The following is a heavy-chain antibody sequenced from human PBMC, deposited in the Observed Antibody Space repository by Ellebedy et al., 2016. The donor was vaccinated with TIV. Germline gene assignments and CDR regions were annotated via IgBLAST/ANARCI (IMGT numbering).Heavy chain of an antibody. D-gene: IGHD5/OR15-5a*01. J-gene: IGHJ3*02. CDR3: AKETFNDVDLKVWGVLDI. CDR2: SHRDGDT. V-gene: IGHV3-66*01. Sequence: GGSLRLSCTASGFTVSSDYMSWVRQAPGKGLEWVSVSHRDGDTNYADSVKGRFLVSRDKSRNTLYLQMTGLSVEDTAVYYCAKETFNDVDLKVWGVLDIWGQGTMVTVSS. CDR1: GFTVSSDY.